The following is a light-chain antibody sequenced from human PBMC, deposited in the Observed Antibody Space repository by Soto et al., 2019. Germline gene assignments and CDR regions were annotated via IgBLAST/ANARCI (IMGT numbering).Light chain of an antibody. V-gene: IGLV2-8*01. J-gene: IGLJ2*01. CDR2: EVS. CDR3: SSYAGSNIVV. Sequence: QSALTQPPSAPGSPGQSVTISCTGTSSDVGGYNFVSWYQQHPGKAPKLMIYEVSERPSGVPDRFSGSKSGNTASLTVSGHQAEDEADYYCSSYAGSNIVVFGGGTKLTVL. CDR1: SSDVGGYNF.